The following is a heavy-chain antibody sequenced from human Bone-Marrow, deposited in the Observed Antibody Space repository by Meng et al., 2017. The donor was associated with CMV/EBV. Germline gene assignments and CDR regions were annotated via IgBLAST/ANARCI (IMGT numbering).Heavy chain of an antibody. J-gene: IGHJ4*02. V-gene: IGHV5-51*01. Sequence: GESLKISCEGSGYNFATYWIGWVRQMPGKGLECMGIIYPGDSDTRYSPSFQGQVTISADKSITTAYLQWSSLKASDTAMYYCAKLNGQMAAHFWGQGTLVTVSS. D-gene: IGHD5-24*01. CDR3: AKLNGQMAAHF. CDR1: GYNFATYW. CDR2: IYPGDSDT.